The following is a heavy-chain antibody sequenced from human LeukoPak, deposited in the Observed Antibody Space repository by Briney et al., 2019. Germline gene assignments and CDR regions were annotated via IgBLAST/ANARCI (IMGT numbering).Heavy chain of an antibody. V-gene: IGHV3-23*01. Sequence: PGGSLRLSCAASGFTFNGYTMSWVRQAPGKGLEWVSSISGFGGSTYYAGSVRGRFTISRDNSRNTLFLQMNSLRAEDTALYYCAKDRGYCSGASCFSAPGNWGQGTLVTVSP. J-gene: IGHJ4*02. CDR3: AKDRGYCSGASCFSAPGN. D-gene: IGHD2-15*01. CDR2: ISGFGGST. CDR1: GFTFNGYT.